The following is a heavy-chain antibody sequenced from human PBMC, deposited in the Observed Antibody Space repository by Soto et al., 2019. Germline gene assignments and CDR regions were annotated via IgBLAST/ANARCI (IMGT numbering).Heavy chain of an antibody. CDR1: GFTFTSSA. Sequence: ASVKVSCKASGFTFTSSAVQWVRQARGQRLEWIGWIVVGSGNTNYAQKFQERVIITRDMSTSTAYMELSSLRSEDTAVYYCAADNYKPRPQTSPFDIWGQGKMVTVSS. CDR3: AADNYKPRPQTSPFDI. D-gene: IGHD4-4*01. CDR2: IVVGSGNT. V-gene: IGHV1-58*01. J-gene: IGHJ3*02.